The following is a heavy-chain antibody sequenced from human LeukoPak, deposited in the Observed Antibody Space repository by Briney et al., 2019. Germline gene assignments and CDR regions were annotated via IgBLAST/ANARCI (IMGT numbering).Heavy chain of an antibody. J-gene: IGHJ4*02. D-gene: IGHD3-10*01. V-gene: IGHV1-18*01. CDR3: ARASAFMVRGVIIPNDY. CDR1: GYTFTSYG. Sequence: ASVKVSCKASGYTFTSYGISWVRQAPGQGREGMGWISAYNGNTNYAQKLQGRVTMTTDTSTSTAYMELRSLRSDDTAVYYCARASAFMVRGVIIPNDYWGQGTLVTVSS. CDR2: ISAYNGNT.